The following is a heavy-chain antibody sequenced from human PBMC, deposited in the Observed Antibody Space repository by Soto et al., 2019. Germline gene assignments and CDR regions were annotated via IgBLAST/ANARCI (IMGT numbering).Heavy chain of an antibody. J-gene: IGHJ5*02. Sequence: QVQLQESGPGLVKPSETLSLTCTVSGGSISSYYWSWIRQPPGKGLEWIGYIYYSGSTNYNPSLKSRVTRSVDTSKNQFSLKLSSVTAADTAVYYCARLLWSRGDWFDPWGQGPLVTVSS. D-gene: IGHD3-10*01. CDR2: IYYSGST. CDR3: ARLLWSRGDWFDP. V-gene: IGHV4-59*08. CDR1: GGSISSYY.